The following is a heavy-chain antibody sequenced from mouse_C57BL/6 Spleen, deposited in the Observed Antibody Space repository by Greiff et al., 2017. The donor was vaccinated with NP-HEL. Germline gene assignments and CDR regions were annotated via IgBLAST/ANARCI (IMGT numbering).Heavy chain of an antibody. CDR2: IDPSDSYT. CDR3: ARAPSRYAMDY. V-gene: IGHV1-59*01. Sequence: VQLQQSGAELVRPGTSVKLSCKASGYTFTSYWMHWVKQRPGQGLEWIGVIDPSDSYTNYNQKFKGKATLTVDTSSSTAYMQLSSLTSEDSAVYAGARAPSRYAMDYWGQGTSVTVSS. J-gene: IGHJ4*01. CDR1: GYTFTSYW.